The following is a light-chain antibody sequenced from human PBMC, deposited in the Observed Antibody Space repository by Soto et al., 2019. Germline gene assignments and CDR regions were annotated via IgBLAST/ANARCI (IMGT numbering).Light chain of an antibody. Sequence: QSALTQPRSVSGSPGQSVTISCTGTSSDVGGYVYVSWYRQDPGKAPQPIIYDVYNRPSGVPDRFSGSKSGNTASLTVSGLQPEDEADYYCCAYAGNPFVFGTGTKGTVL. V-gene: IGLV2-11*01. J-gene: IGLJ1*01. CDR1: SSDVGGYVY. CDR2: DVY. CDR3: CAYAGNPFV.